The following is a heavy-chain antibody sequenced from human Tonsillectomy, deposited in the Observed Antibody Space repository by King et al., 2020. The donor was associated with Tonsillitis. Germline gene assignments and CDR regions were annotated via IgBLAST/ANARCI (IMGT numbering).Heavy chain of an antibody. CDR2: IYYSGST. J-gene: IGHJ4*02. V-gene: IGHV4-61*01. CDR1: GGSVSSGSYY. Sequence: QVQLQESGPGLVKPSETLSLTCTVSGGSVSSGSYYWSWIRQPPGKGLEWIGYIYYSGSTNYNPSLKSRVTISVDTSKNQFSLKLSSVTAADTAVYYCAREGVTRSFDYWGQGTLVTVSS. D-gene: IGHD4-23*01. CDR3: AREGVTRSFDY.